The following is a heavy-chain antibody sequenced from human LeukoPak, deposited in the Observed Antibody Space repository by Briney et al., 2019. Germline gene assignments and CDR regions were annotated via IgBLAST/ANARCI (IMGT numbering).Heavy chain of an antibody. CDR1: GFTVSSNY. Sequence: GGSLRLSCAASGFTVSSNYMSWVRQAPGKGLEWVSVIYSGGSAYYADSVKGRFTISRDNSKNTLYLQMNSLRAEDTAVYYCARGVYSWPPNYFDYWGQGTLVTVSS. V-gene: IGHV3-66*01. D-gene: IGHD6-6*01. CDR2: IYSGGSA. J-gene: IGHJ4*02. CDR3: ARGVYSWPPNYFDY.